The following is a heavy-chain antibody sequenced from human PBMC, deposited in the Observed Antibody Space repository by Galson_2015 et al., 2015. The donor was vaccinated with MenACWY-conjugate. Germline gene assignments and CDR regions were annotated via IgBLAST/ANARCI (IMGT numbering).Heavy chain of an antibody. Sequence: SLRLPCAASGFTFSMYAMAWVRQAPGKGLEWVSLISSSGTSQHYTDSVEGRFSISRDNSKNTLFLQMNSLRAEDTAIYYCAVGLEAYGWDNWGQGTLVTVSS. CDR1: GFTFSMYA. J-gene: IGHJ4*02. CDR2: ISSSGTSQ. CDR3: AVGLEAYGWDN. D-gene: IGHD2-8*02. V-gene: IGHV3-23*01.